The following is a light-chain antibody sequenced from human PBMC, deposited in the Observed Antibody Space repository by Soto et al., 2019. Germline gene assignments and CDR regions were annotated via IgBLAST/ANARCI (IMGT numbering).Light chain of an antibody. CDR1: QDIATY. CDR3: QQYDNFPPTWT. Sequence: DIQMTQSPSSLSASVGNRVTITCQASQDIATYLNWYQQKPGKAPNLLIYDASNLETGVPSRFSGGGSGTDFTFTISNLQPEAIATYYCQQYDNFPPTWTFGQGTKVEIE. V-gene: IGKV1-33*01. J-gene: IGKJ1*01. CDR2: DAS.